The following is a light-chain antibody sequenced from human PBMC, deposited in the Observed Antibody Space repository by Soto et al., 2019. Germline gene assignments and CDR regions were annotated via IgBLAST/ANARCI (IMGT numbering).Light chain of an antibody. CDR2: DVS. Sequence: IVLTHSPATLSLYPGKIATLSCRASQNISSYLIWYQQKPGQAPRLLIYDVSNRATGIPARFSGSGSGTDFTLTISSLEPEDFAVYYRQQRRNWPRTFGQGTKVDIK. V-gene: IGKV3-11*01. J-gene: IGKJ1*01. CDR1: QNISSY. CDR3: QQRRNWPRT.